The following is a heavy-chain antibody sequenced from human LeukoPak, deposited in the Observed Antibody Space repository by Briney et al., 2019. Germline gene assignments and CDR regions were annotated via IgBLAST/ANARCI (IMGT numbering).Heavy chain of an antibody. CDR2: IYYISNT. CDR1: GASVGSAGYY. V-gene: IGHV4-61*08. J-gene: IGHJ4*02. CDR3: ARTQSQTGSYRYYFSY. Sequence: PSETLSLTCTVSGASVGSAGYYWSWIRQPPGGGLEWIGYIYYISNTNYNPSLKSRVTMSVDPSKNQFSLKLNSVTAADTAVYYCARTQSQTGSYRYYFSYWGQGTLVTVSS. D-gene: IGHD1-26*01.